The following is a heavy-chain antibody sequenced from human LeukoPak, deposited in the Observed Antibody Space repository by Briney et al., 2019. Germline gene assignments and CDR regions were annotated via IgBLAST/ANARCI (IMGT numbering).Heavy chain of an antibody. CDR1: GGSISGYY. CDR3: ARLRNYDHSGYYPFDY. J-gene: IGHJ4*02. Sequence: SETLSLTCTVSGGSISGYYWSWIRQPPGKGLEWIGYIYYSGGTNYNPSLKSRVTISVDTSKNHFSLKLSSVTAADTAVYYCARLRNYDHSGYYPFDYWGQGTLVTVSS. D-gene: IGHD3-22*01. CDR2: IYYSGGT. V-gene: IGHV4-59*08.